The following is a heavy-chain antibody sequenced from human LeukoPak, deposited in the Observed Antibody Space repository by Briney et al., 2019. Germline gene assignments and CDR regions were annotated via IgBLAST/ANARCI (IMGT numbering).Heavy chain of an antibody. CDR2: ISGSGGGT. Sequence: GGSLRLSCAASGFTLTNYAMSWVRQAPGKGLEWVSCISGSGGGTYYADSVKGRFTISRDNSKNTLYLQMNSLRAEDTAVYYCAIRPNFGDYVTLDYWGQGTLVTVSS. J-gene: IGHJ4*02. D-gene: IGHD4-17*01. CDR3: AIRPNFGDYVTLDY. V-gene: IGHV3-23*01. CDR1: GFTLTNYA.